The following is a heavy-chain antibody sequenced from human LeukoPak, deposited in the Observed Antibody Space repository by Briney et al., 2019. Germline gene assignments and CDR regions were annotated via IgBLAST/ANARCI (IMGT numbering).Heavy chain of an antibody. Sequence: SETLSLTCTVSGGSISSSSYYWGWIRQPPGKGLEWIGSICYSGSTYYNPSLKSRVTISVDTSKNQFSLKLSSVTAADTAVYYCARHMRVATILNWFDPWGQGTLVTVSS. J-gene: IGHJ5*02. CDR1: GGSISSSSYY. CDR3: ARHMRVATILNWFDP. CDR2: ICYSGST. D-gene: IGHD5-12*01. V-gene: IGHV4-39*01.